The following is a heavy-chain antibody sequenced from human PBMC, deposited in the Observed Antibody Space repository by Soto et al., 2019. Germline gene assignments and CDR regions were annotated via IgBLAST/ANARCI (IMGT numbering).Heavy chain of an antibody. CDR3: ARNPGIAVTGAD. V-gene: IGHV4-4*02. Sequence: QVQLQESGPGLVKPSGTLSLTCAVSGGSISSSNWWSWARQPPGKGLEWIGEIYHSGSTNYNPSLKSRVTISVDKTTIQFSLKLSSVTAADTAVYYCARNPGIAVTGADWGQGTLVTVSS. CDR2: IYHSGST. J-gene: IGHJ4*02. D-gene: IGHD6-19*01. CDR1: GGSISSSNW.